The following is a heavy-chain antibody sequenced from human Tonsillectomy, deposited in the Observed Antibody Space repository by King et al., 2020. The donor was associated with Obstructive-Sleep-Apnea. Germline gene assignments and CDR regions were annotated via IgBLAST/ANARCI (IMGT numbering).Heavy chain of an antibody. Sequence: QLQESGPGLVKPSETLSLTCTVSGVSISSSMFYWGWLRQPPGKGPDWIGRFYHIWSTSSNPSLKSRVTISVDTRKNQFSLKLNSVTAADTAVYYCSRDEQLIPYWYFDLWGRGTLVTVSS. V-gene: IGHV4-39*07. CDR3: SRDEQLIPYWYFDL. D-gene: IGHD6-13*01. J-gene: IGHJ2*01. CDR2: FYHIWST. CDR1: GVSISSSMFY.